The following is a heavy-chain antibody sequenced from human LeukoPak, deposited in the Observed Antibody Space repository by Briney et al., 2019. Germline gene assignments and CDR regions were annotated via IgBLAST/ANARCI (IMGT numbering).Heavy chain of an antibody. J-gene: IGHJ5*02. CDR1: GSIFTSYW. CDR2: IYPGDSDN. Sequence: GASLEISLKCAGSIFTSYWIGGVRPLPGKGLEWMGIIYPGDSDNRDSPSFQGQVTISAAKSISTAYLQWSSLKASDTAMYYCARHGTIGRWFDPWGQGTLVTVSS. CDR3: ARHGTIGRWFDP. V-gene: IGHV5-51*01. D-gene: IGHD1-7*01.